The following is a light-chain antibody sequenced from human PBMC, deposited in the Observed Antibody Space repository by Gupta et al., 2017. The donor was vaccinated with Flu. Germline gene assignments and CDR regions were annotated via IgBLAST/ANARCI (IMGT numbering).Light chain of an antibody. CDR3: QSADSSGTYRV. J-gene: IGLJ3*02. Sequence: SYELTQPPSVSASPGQTARITCSVDALPKQYAYWYQQKQGQAPVLVIYKDSERPSGIPERFSVSSSGTTVTLTISGVQAEDEADYYCQSADSSGTYRVFGGGTKLTVL. CDR1: ALPKQY. V-gene: IGLV3-25*02. CDR2: KDS.